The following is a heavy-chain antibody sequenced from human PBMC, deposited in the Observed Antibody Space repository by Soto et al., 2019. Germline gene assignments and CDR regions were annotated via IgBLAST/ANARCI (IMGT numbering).Heavy chain of an antibody. V-gene: IGHV4-59*08. CDR1: GDSISPYY. CDR2: VYYNGNC. Sequence: QVQLQESGPGLVKPSETLSLTCTVSGDSISPYYWSWIRQPPGKGLEWIGYVYYNGNCNSNPSLTSRVRMSVDTTKNHVSLRLSSVTAADTAIYYCARHGYCGGGSCDWFDPWGQGTLVAVSS. D-gene: IGHD2-15*01. CDR3: ARHGYCGGGSCDWFDP. J-gene: IGHJ5*02.